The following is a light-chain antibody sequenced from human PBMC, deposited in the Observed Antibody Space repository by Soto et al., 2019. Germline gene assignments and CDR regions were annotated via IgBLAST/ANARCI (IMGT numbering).Light chain of an antibody. CDR2: DVS. J-gene: IGLJ1*01. CDR1: SSDVGGYKY. CDR3: CSYAGSYTFV. Sequence: QSALTQPRSVSGSPGQSVTISCTGTSSDVGGYKYVSCYQQHPGKAPKLMIYDVSKRPSGVPDRFSGSKSGNTASLTISGLQAEDEADYYCCSYAGSYTFVFGTGTKVTVL. V-gene: IGLV2-11*01.